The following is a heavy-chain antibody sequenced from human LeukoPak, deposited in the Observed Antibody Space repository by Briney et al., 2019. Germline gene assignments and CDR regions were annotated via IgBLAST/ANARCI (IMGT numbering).Heavy chain of an antibody. V-gene: IGHV4-34*01. CDR1: GGSFSGYY. CDR3: ARGVRRGRWFDP. Sequence: PSETLSLTCAVYGGSFSGYYWSWIRQPPGKGLEWIGEINHSGSTNYNPSLKSRVTISVDTSKNQFSLKLCSVTAADTAVYYCARGVRRGRWFDPWGQGTLVTVSS. J-gene: IGHJ5*02. CDR2: INHSGST.